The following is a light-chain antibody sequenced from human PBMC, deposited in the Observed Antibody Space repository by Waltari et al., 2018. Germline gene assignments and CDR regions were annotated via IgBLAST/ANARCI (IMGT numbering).Light chain of an antibody. CDR3: SSYTTSSAPGV. CDR1: DSDVGAYDF. V-gene: IGLV2-14*03. CDR2: DVS. J-gene: IGLJ1*01. Sequence: QSALTQPASVSGSPGQSITISCSGTDSDVGAYDFVSWYQQHQGKAPHLKIYDVSNRPSGISNRFSASKSGNTASLTISGLQAEDEADYYCSSYTTSSAPGVFGTGTRVTVL.